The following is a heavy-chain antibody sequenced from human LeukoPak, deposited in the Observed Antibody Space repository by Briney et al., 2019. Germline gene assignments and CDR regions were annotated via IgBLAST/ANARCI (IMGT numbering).Heavy chain of an antibody. Sequence: ASVKVSCKASGYTFTGYYMHWVRQAPGQGLEWMGWINPNSGGTNYAQKFQGGVTMTRDASISTAYMELSSLRSEDTAVYYCARARLTSGDGYNSMVDYWGQGTLVTVSS. CDR1: GYTFTGYY. D-gene: IGHD5-24*01. CDR3: ARARLTSGDGYNSMVDY. CDR2: INPNSGGT. V-gene: IGHV1-2*02. J-gene: IGHJ4*02.